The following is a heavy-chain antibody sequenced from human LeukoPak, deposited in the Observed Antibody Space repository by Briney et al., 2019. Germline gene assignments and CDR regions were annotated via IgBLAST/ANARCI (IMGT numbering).Heavy chain of an antibody. CDR1: GGSISSSSYY. V-gene: IGHV4-39*07. CDR2: INHSGST. Sequence: PSETLSLTCTVSGGSISSSSYYWGWIRQPPGKGLEWIGEINHSGSTNYNPSLKSRVTISVDTSKNQFSLKLSSVTAADTAVYYCARGRDDSGVWFGELPKSNLDYWGQGTLVTVSS. J-gene: IGHJ4*02. D-gene: IGHD3-10*01. CDR3: ARGRDDSGVWFGELPKSNLDY.